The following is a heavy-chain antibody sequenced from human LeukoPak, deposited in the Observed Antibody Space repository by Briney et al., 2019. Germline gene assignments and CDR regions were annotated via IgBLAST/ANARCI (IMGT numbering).Heavy chain of an antibody. CDR2: IYTSGSN. D-gene: IGHD2-2*02. J-gene: IGHJ5*02. CDR3: ARRYCSSTSCYTNWFDP. Sequence: SETLSLTCTVCGGFISSYYWSWIRQPPGKGLEWIGYIYTSGSNNYNPSLKGRGTRAVDTSKNQFPLKLSSVTAPHTAVYYCARRYCSSTSCYTNWFDPSGQGTLVTVSS. CDR1: GGFISSYY. V-gene: IGHV4-4*09.